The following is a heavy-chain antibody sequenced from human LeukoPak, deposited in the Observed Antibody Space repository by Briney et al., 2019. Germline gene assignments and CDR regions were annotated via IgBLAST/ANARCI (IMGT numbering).Heavy chain of an antibody. CDR1: GFTFSSYA. CDR2: ISYDGSNK. D-gene: IGHD5-12*01. J-gene: IGHJ4*02. V-gene: IGHV3-30-3*01. Sequence: GGSLRLSCAASGFTFSSYAMHWVRQAPGKGLEWVAVISYDGSNKYYADSVKGRFTISRDNSKSTLYLQMNSLRAEDTAVYYCARAQHSGYDIPLYYWGQGTLVTVSS. CDR3: ARAQHSGYDIPLYY.